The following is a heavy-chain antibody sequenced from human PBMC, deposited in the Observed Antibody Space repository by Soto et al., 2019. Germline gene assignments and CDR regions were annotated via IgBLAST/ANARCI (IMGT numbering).Heavy chain of an antibody. J-gene: IGHJ4*02. Sequence: SETLSLTCAVYGGSFSGYYWSWIRQPPGKGLEWIGEINHSGSTNYNPSLKSRVTISVDTSKNQFSLKLSSVTAADTAVYYCARGLRGWNRQFIDYWGQGTLVTVSS. CDR2: INHSGST. CDR1: GGSFSGYY. CDR3: ARGLRGWNRQFIDY. D-gene: IGHD6-19*01. V-gene: IGHV4-34*01.